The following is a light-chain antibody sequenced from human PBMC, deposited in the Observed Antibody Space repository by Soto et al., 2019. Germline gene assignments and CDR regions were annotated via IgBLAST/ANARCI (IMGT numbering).Light chain of an antibody. Sequence: QSVLTQPASVSGSPGQSITISCTGTGSDIGSYNYVSWYQHHPGKVHKFINYDVTNRPSGVSDRLSGSKSGNTASLTNSGLQAEDEADYYCNSYTSASTYVFGTGTKGTVL. V-gene: IGLV2-14*03. CDR2: DVT. CDR3: NSYTSASTYV. J-gene: IGLJ1*01. CDR1: GSDIGSYNY.